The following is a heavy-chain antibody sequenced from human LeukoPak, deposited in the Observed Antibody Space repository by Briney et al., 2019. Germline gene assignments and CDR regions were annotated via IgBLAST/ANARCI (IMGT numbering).Heavy chain of an antibody. V-gene: IGHV4-34*01. CDR1: GGSFSGYY. J-gene: IGHJ4*02. Sequence: PSETLSLTCAVYGGSFSGYYWSWIRQPPGKGLEWIGEINHSGSTNYNPSLKSRVTISVDTSKNQFSLKLSSVTAADTAVYYCARQGSGYSYGLLDYWGQGTLVTVSS. CDR2: INHSGST. D-gene: IGHD5-18*01. CDR3: ARQGSGYSYGLLDY.